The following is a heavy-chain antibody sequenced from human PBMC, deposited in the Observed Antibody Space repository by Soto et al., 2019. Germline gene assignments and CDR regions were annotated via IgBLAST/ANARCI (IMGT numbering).Heavy chain of an antibody. Sequence: QVQLQESGPGLVKPSETLSLTCTVSGGSISSYYWSWIRQPPGKGLEWIGYIYYSGSTNYNPSLKSRVPISVDTSKNQFSLKLSSVTAADTAVYYCARDMSGGYCSGGSCYSGLRYFDYWGQGTLVTVSS. J-gene: IGHJ4*02. CDR3: ARDMSGGYCSGGSCYSGLRYFDY. CDR2: IYYSGST. D-gene: IGHD2-15*01. CDR1: GGSISSYY. V-gene: IGHV4-59*01.